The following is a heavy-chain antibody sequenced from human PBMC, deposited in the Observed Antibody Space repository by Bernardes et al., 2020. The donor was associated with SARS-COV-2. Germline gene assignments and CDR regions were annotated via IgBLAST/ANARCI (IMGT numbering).Heavy chain of an antibody. J-gene: IGHJ4*02. CDR1: GGSISSYY. CDR3: ARGFDY. V-gene: IGHV4-59*01. Sequence: LSLTCTVSGGSISSYYWSWFRQPPGKGLEWIGYLYYTGSTNYNPSLQSRVTISVDTSKNQFSLKLSSVTAADTAVYYCARGFDYWGQGILVTVSS. CDR2: LYYTGST.